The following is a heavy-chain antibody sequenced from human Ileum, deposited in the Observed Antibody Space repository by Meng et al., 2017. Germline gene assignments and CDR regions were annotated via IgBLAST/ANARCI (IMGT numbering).Heavy chain of an antibody. Sequence: QLVPRLSKPSEAPSLTSPCYGGSFSEFHWTSVRQPPGNGLVWIGEISQTGHIHYNPSLGGRVTMSVDTSKSQFSLKLISVTAADAGVYFCVASKWSSNFWGQGSLVTVSS. J-gene: IGHJ4*02. CDR2: ISQTGHI. CDR3: VASKWSSNF. V-gene: IGHV4-34*01. CDR1: GGSFSEFH. D-gene: IGHD2-15*01.